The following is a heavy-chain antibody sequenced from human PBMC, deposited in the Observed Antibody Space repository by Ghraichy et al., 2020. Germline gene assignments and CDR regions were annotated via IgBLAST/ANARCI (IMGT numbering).Heavy chain of an antibody. Sequence: GESLNISCAASGFTFSSYAMHWVRQAPGKGLEWVAVISYDGSNKYYADSVKGRFTISRDNSKNTLYLQMNSLRAEDTAVYYCARVGDYDYVWGSYRYYGGSPGAFDIWGQGTMVTVSS. J-gene: IGHJ3*02. CDR3: ARVGDYDYVWGSYRYYGGSPGAFDI. CDR2: ISYDGSNK. V-gene: IGHV3-30*04. D-gene: IGHD3-16*02. CDR1: GFTFSSYA.